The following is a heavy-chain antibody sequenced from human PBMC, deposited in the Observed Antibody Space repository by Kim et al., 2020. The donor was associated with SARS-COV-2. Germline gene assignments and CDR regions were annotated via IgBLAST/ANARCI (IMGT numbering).Heavy chain of an antibody. Sequence: GGSLRLSCTASGFTFGDYAMSWFRQAPGKGLEWVGFIRSKAYCGTTEYAASVKGRFTISRDDSKSIAYLQMNSLKTEDTAVYYCTRERATICSSTSCYGYYYYGMDVWGQGTTVTVSS. V-gene: IGHV3-49*03. CDR3: TRERATICSSTSCYGYYYYGMDV. CDR2: IRSKAYCGTT. CDR1: GFTFGDYA. J-gene: IGHJ6*02. D-gene: IGHD2-2*01.